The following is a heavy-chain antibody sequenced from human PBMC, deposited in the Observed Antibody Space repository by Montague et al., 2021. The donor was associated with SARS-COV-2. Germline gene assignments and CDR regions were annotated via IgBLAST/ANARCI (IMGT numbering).Heavy chain of an antibody. CDR3: AGAANILSGFYNHPFEY. J-gene: IGHJ4*02. CDR2: IYDSDTT. Sequence: SETLSLTCTVSGGSVISDTYFRSWIRQPPGKGLEWIAYIYDSDTTNNNPSFWSRVSMSSDRSKNQFSLKLTSVTPADTAVYYCAGAANILSGFYNHPFEYWGQGILVTVSS. V-gene: IGHV4-61*01. CDR1: GGSVISDTYF. D-gene: IGHD3-9*01.